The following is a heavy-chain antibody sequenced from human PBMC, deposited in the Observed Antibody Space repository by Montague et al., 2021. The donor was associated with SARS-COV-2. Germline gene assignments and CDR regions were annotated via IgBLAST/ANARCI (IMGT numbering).Heavy chain of an antibody. CDR1: GGSFSGYY. V-gene: IGHV4-34*01. CDR2: INHSGSA. D-gene: IGHD2-2*02. J-gene: IGHJ6*03. Sequence: SETLSLTCAVYGGSFSGYYWNWIRQPPGKGLEWIGEINHSGSANYNPSLKRRVTMSVDMSKNQFSLKLNSVTAADTAVYYCARLGEGVVPAPILGVGPYYSYFYMDVWGKGATVTVSS. CDR3: ARLGEGVVPAPILGVGPYYSYFYMDV.